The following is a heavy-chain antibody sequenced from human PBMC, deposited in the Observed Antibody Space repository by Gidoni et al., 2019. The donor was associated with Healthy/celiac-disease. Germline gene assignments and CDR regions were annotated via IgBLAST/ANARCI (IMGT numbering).Heavy chain of an antibody. CDR2: ISGSGGST. J-gene: IGHJ3*02. V-gene: IGHV3-23*01. D-gene: IGHD4-17*01. CDR1: GSTFSSYA. CDR3: AKDWADYGGDAFDI. Sequence: EVQLLESAGGFVQPGGSLRLPCASSGSTFSSYAMSWVRQAPGQGLEWVSAISGSGGSTYYADSVKGRFTISRDNSKNTLYLQMNSLRAEDTAVYYCAKDWADYGGDAFDIWGQGTMVTVSS.